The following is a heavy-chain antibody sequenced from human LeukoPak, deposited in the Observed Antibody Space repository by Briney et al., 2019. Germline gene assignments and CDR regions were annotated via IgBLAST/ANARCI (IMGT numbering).Heavy chain of an antibody. CDR1: GFTFSSYS. J-gene: IGHJ3*02. Sequence: GGSLRLSCAASGFTFSSYSMNWVRQAPGKGLEWVSSISSSSSYIYYADSVKGRFTISRDNAKNSLYLQMNSLRAEDTAVYYCAREGSGWGAFDIWGQGAMGGVSS. CDR2: ISSSSSYI. V-gene: IGHV3-21*01. CDR3: AREGSGWGAFDI. D-gene: IGHD6-19*01.